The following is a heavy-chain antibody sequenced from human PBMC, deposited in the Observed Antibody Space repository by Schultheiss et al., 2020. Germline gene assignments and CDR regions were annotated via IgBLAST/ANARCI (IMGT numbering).Heavy chain of an antibody. CDR1: GFTFSSYS. Sequence: GGSLRLSCAASGFTFSSYSMNWVRQAPGKGLEWVSSISSSSSYIYYADSVKGRFTISRDNSKNTLYLQMNSLRAEDTAVYYCARVDYGDYLFFPWGQGTLVTVSS. J-gene: IGHJ5*02. CDR3: ARVDYGDYLFFP. CDR2: ISSSSSYI. D-gene: IGHD4-17*01. V-gene: IGHV3-21*01.